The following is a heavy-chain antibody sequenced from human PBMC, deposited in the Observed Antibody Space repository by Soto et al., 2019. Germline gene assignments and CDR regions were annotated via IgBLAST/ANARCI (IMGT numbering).Heavy chain of an antibody. V-gene: IGHV4-59*01. D-gene: IGHD6-19*01. J-gene: IGHJ5*02. CDR1: GGSISSYY. Sequence: SETLSLTCTVSGGSISSYYWSWIRQPPGKGLEWIGYIYYSGSTNYNPSLKSRVTISVDTSKNQFSLKLSSVTAADTAVYYCATESGSSSGWDTFDTRGQGTLVTVSS. CDR3: ATESGSSSGWDTFDT. CDR2: IYYSGST.